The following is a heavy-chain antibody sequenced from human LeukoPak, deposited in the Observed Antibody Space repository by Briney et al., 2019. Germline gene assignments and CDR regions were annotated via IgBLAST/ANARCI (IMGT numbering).Heavy chain of an antibody. Sequence: GASVKVSCKASGFTFTSYGISWVRQAPGQGLEWMRWISAYNGNTNYAQKLQGRVTMTTDTSTSTAYMELRSLRSDDTAVYYCARGPRILAAGSYYFDYWGQGSLVTVSS. CDR2: ISAYNGNT. D-gene: IGHD6-13*01. J-gene: IGHJ4*02. V-gene: IGHV1-18*01. CDR1: GFTFTSYG. CDR3: ARGPRILAAGSYYFDY.